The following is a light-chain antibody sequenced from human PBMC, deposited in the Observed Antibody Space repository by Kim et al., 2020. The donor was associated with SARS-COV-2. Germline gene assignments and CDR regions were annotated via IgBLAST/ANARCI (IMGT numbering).Light chain of an antibody. CDR3: QTWGTGIWV. J-gene: IGLJ3*02. CDR1: SGHSCDT. Sequence: SAKLACTLRSGHSCDTIEWHQQEPEKGPRYLMKRNSDGSDSKGDGIPDRFSGSSSGAGRYLTISSHQSEDEAGYYGQTWGTGIWVFGGGTQLTVL. V-gene: IGLV4-69*01. CDR2: RNSDGSD.